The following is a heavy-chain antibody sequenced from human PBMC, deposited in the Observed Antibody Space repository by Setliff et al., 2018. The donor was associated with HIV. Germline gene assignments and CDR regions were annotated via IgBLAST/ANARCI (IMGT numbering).Heavy chain of an antibody. CDR2: INPYSGIT. J-gene: IGHJ4*02. Sequence: ASVKVSCKASGYTFSTYGVTWLRQTPGQGLEWMGWINPYSGITNYAHKFQGRVTMTTDTSTATAYMDLKNLRSDDTAVYYCARAGGQLVPFDYWGQGTLVTAPQ. D-gene: IGHD6-6*01. CDR1: GYTFSTYG. V-gene: IGHV1-18*01. CDR3: ARAGGQLVPFDY.